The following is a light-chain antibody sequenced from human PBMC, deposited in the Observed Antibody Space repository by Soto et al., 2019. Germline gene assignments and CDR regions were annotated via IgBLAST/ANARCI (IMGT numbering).Light chain of an antibody. CDR3: QQYGSSPYT. Sequence: EIVLTQSPGTLSLSPGERATLSCRASQSVSSSYLAWYQQKPGQAPSLLIYGASSRTTGIPDRFSGSGSGTDFTLTIRRLEPEDFAVYYCQQYGSSPYTFGQGTKLEIK. CDR1: QSVSSSY. J-gene: IGKJ2*01. V-gene: IGKV3-20*01. CDR2: GAS.